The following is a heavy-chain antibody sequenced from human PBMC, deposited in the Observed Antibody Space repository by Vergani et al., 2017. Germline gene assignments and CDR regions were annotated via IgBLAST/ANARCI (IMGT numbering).Heavy chain of an antibody. CDR2: IYSGGST. D-gene: IGHD6-13*01. J-gene: IGHJ3*02. CDR3: ARESIAAGDAFDI. V-gene: IGHV3-66*02. CDR1: GFTVSSNY. Sequence: EVQLVESGGGLVQPGGSLRLSCAASGFTVSSNYMSWVRQAPGKGLEWVSVIYSGGSTYYADSVKGRFTISRDNSKNTLYLQMNSLRAEDTAVYCCARESIAAGDAFDIWGQGTMVTVSS.